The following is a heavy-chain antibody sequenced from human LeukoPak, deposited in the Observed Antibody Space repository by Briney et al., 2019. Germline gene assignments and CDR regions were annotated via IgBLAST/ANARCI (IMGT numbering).Heavy chain of an antibody. Sequence: GGSLRLSCAASGFTFSGSAMHWVRQASGKGLEWVGRIRSNANSYATADAASVKGRFTISRDNSRNTLYLQMNSLRAEDTAVYYCAKRDISNAFDIWGQGTMVTVSS. D-gene: IGHD2-21*01. V-gene: IGHV3-73*01. CDR1: GFTFSGSA. J-gene: IGHJ3*02. CDR2: IRSNANSYAT. CDR3: AKRDISNAFDI.